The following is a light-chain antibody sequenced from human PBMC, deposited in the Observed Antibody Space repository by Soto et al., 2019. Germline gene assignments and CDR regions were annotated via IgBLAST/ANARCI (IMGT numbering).Light chain of an antibody. CDR1: QSLLHSNGDNC. CDR3: MHALLIPRP. Sequence: SQYPSSRPGTPGGPASSSCRSRQSLLHSNGDNCWDWYLPKPAQSPQLLIYLGSNRASAVPDRFSGSGSGTDFTLKISRVEAEDVGVYCCMHALLIPRPSGQ. V-gene: IGKV2-28*01. J-gene: IGKJ1*01. CDR2: LGS.